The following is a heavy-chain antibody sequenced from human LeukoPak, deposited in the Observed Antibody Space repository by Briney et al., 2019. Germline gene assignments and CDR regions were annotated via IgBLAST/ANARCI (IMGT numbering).Heavy chain of an antibody. V-gene: IGHV5-51*01. CDR1: GYSFTSYW. J-gene: IGHJ4*02. CDR3: ARQAYYGSGSYPLDY. Sequence: PGESLKISCKGSGYSFTSYWIGWVRQMPGKGLEWMGIIYPGDSDTRYSPSFQGQVTISADKSISTAYLQWSSLKASDTAMYYCARQAYYGSGSYPLDYWGQGTLVTASS. D-gene: IGHD3-10*01. CDR2: IYPGDSDT.